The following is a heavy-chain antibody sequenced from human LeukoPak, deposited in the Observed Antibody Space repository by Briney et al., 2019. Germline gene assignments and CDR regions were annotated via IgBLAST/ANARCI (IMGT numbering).Heavy chain of an antibody. CDR1: GGTFSSYG. J-gene: IGHJ4*02. D-gene: IGHD6-19*01. CDR3: ARYSSGWPIDY. Sequence: ASVKVSCKASGGTFSSYGISWVRQAPGQGLEWMGWISAYNGNTNYAQKLQGRVTMTTDTSTSTAYMELRSLRSDDTAVYYCARYSSGWPIDYWGQGTLVTVSS. V-gene: IGHV1-18*01. CDR2: ISAYNGNT.